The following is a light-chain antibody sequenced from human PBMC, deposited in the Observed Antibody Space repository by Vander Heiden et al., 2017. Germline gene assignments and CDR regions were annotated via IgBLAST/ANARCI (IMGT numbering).Light chain of an antibody. CDR1: NGNIASNY. V-gene: IGLV6-57*01. CDR2: ENY. J-gene: IGLJ3*02. CDR3: QSYDNGVGV. Sequence: NFMLSQPRSVSESPGSTVTISCTRSNGNIASNYVQWYQQRPGSSPTTVIYENYNRPSGVPDRFSGSVDSSYNSASLIISGLQTEDEADYHCQSYDNGVGVFGGGTQLTVL.